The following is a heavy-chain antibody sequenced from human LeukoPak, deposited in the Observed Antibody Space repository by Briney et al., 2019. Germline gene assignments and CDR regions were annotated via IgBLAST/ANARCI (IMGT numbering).Heavy chain of an antibody. D-gene: IGHD6-13*01. Sequence: GGTLRLSCAASGFTFSTYGMSWVRQAPGKGLEWAAAITGSGGSTFYADSVKGRFTIFRDNSKKTLYLQMNSLRADDTAVYYCAKASSAGDSSSWNYWGQGTLVTVSS. V-gene: IGHV3-23*01. J-gene: IGHJ4*02. CDR1: GFTFSTYG. CDR3: AKASSAGDSSSWNY. CDR2: ITGSGGST.